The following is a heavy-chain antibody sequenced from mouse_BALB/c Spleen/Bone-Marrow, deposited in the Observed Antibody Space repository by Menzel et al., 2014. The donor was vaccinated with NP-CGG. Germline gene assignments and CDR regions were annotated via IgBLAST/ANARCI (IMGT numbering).Heavy chain of an antibody. CDR3: ARVSPWYGDV. CDR2: IDPASGDT. V-gene: IGHV14-3*02. J-gene: IGHJ1*01. CDR1: GFNIKDTY. Sequence: VQLKHSGAELVKPGASVKLSCTASGFNIKDTYIHWVMQRPEQGLAWIGRIDPASGDTKFDQKFQGKATITADTSSNTACLQVTRLASEDAAVYYCARVSPWYGDVWGAGTTVTVSS. D-gene: IGHD2-2*01.